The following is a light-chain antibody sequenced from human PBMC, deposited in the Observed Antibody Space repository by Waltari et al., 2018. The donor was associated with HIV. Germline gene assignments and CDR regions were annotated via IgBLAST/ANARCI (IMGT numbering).Light chain of an antibody. CDR2: YDS. CDR3: QVWDSSSDHVV. V-gene: IGLV3-21*04. CDR1: NIGSKS. J-gene: IGLJ2*01. Sequence: SYVLTQPPPVSVAPGTTATITCGGTNIGSKSVPWYQQKPGQAPVLVIYYDSDRPSGIPERFSGSNSGNTATLTISRVEAGDEADYYCQVWDSSSDHVVFGGGTKLTVL.